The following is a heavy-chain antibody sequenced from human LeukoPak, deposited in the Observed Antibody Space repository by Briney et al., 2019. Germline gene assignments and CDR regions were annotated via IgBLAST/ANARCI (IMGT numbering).Heavy chain of an antibody. V-gene: IGHV1-2*06. J-gene: IGHJ4*02. CDR3: ARDLSYTPDWELDH. Sequence: ASVKASCKASGYTFSGYFVHWVRQAPGQGLEWMGRINAGSGDTEFAQKFQGRVTMTRDTFVSTAYMEVSGLTSDDTAMYNCARDLSYTPDWELDHWGQGTLVTVSS. CDR2: INAGSGDT. CDR1: GYTFSGYF. D-gene: IGHD2-21*01.